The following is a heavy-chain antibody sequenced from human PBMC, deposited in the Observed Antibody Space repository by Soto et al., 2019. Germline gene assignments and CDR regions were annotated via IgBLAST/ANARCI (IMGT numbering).Heavy chain of an antibody. CDR3: ARGGYGDYGPFDC. CDR1: GGSISNYY. V-gene: IGHV4-59*08. Sequence: QVQLQESGPGLVKPSETLSLTCTVSGGSISNYYWIWIRQPPGKGLEWIGDISYSGSTNYKPSLKSRVPMSVDRSKNQFSLNLKSVTAADTAVYYCARGGYGDYGPFDCWGQGTLVTVSS. J-gene: IGHJ4*02. CDR2: ISYSGST. D-gene: IGHD4-17*01.